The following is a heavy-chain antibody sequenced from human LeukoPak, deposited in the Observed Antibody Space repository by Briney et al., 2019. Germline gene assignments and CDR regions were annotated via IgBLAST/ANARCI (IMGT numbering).Heavy chain of an antibody. Sequence: PGRSLRLSCAASGFTFSSYWMHWVRQAPGKGLVWVSRINSDGSSTSYADSVKGRFTISRDNAKNTLYLQMNSLRAEDTAVYYCARVGNDFWSGYYPDVWGQGTTVTVSS. CDR1: GFTFSSYW. D-gene: IGHD3-3*01. V-gene: IGHV3-74*01. CDR2: INSDGSST. CDR3: ARVGNDFWSGYYPDV. J-gene: IGHJ6*02.